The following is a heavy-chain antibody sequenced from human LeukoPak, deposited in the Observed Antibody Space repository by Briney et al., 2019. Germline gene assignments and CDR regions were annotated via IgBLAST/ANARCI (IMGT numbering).Heavy chain of an antibody. CDR2: IYYSGST. V-gene: IGHV4-61*05. CDR3: AREKYGSGSYYFDY. J-gene: IGHJ4*02. Sequence: SETLSLTCTVSGGSISSSSYYWGWIRQPPGKGLEWIGNIYYSGSTNYNPSLKSRVTISVDTSKNQFSLKLTSVTEADTAVYYCAREKYGSGSYYFDYWGQGTLVTVSS. D-gene: IGHD3-10*01. CDR1: GGSISSSSYY.